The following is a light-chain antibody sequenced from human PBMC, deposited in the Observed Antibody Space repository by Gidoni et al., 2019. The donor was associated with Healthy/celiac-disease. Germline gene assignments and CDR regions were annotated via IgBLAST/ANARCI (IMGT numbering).Light chain of an antibody. CDR3: SSYTSSSTPVV. J-gene: IGLJ2*01. Sequence: QSALTQPASVSWSPGQSITISCTGTSSYVGGSNYVSWYQQHTGKAPKLMIYDVRNRPSEVSNRFSGSKSGNTASLTISGLQAEDEADYYCSSYTSSSTPVVFGGGTKRTVL. V-gene: IGLV2-14*03. CDR2: DVR. CDR1: SSYVGGSNY.